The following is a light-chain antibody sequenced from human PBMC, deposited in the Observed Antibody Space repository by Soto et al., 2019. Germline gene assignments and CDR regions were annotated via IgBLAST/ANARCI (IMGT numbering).Light chain of an antibody. CDR1: QGVSSY. Sequence: VLTQSPATLSLSPGDSATLSCRASQGVSSYLAWYQQKTGQAPRLLIYGESTRATGIPDRLSGSGSGTEFNLTISRLEPEDFAVYYCQKYGSSPRSFGQGTKVDIK. CDR3: QKYGSSPRS. V-gene: IGKV3-20*01. J-gene: IGKJ1*01. CDR2: GES.